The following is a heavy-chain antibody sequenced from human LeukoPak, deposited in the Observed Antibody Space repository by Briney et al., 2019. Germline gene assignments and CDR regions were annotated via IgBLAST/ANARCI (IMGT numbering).Heavy chain of an antibody. CDR3: AVSLGNYFDY. V-gene: IGHV3-30*02. D-gene: IGHD2/OR15-2a*01. CDR2: IRYDGSNK. J-gene: IGHJ4*02. CDR1: GFTFSSYG. Sequence: GGSLRLSCAASGFTFSSYGMHWVRQAPGKGLEWVAFIRYDGSNKYYADSVKGRFTISRDNSKNTLYLQMNGLRAEDTAVYYCAVSLGNYFDYWGQGTLVTVSS.